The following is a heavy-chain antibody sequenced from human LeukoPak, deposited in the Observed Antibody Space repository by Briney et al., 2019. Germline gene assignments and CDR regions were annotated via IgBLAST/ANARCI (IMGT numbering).Heavy chain of an antibody. CDR1: GYIFSNYG. CDR3: ARDYSYNILTGYTDYFDY. CDR2: ISAYNGNT. Sequence: ASVKVSCKASGYIFSNYGTSWVRQAPGQGPEWMGWISAYNGNTISAQKFQDRLTLATDTPTTTAHMELRTLRPDDTAVYYCARDYSYNILTGYTDYFDYWGQGSLVIVSS. V-gene: IGHV1-18*01. J-gene: IGHJ4*02. D-gene: IGHD3-9*01.